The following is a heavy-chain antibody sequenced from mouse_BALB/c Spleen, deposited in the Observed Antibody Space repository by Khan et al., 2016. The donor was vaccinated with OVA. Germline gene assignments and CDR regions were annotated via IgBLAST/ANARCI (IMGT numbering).Heavy chain of an antibody. J-gene: IGHJ2*01. V-gene: IGHV5-17*02. CDR2: ISSGSSTI. D-gene: IGHD4-1*01. CDR1: GFTFSSFG. CDR3: ARGMGPPFDY. Sequence: EVELVESGGGLVQPGGSRKLSCAASGFTFSSFGMHWVRQAPEKGLEWVAYISSGSSTIYYADTVKGRFTISRDNPKNNLFLQMTSLRSEDTAMYYCARGMGPPFDYWGQGTTLTVSS.